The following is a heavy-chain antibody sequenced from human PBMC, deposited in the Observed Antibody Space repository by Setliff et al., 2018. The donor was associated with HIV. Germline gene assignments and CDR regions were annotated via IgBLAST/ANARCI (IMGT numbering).Heavy chain of an antibody. Sequence: GGSLRLSCTASGFTFRTFPMHWVRRAPGKGLEWVAFISLETSNNNYADSVKGRFTISRDNSKNTLYLQMNSLRAEDTAVYYCAKDRGLVWFGEGPGDYWGQGTLVTVSS. J-gene: IGHJ4*02. D-gene: IGHD3-10*01. V-gene: IGHV3-30*07. CDR2: ISLETSNN. CDR3: AKDRGLVWFGEGPGDY. CDR1: GFTFRTFP.